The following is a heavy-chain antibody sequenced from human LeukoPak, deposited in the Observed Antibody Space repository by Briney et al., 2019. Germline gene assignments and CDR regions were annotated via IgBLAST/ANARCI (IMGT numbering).Heavy chain of an antibody. CDR2: ISYDGSNK. CDR3: AKGRVGANGYYYYGMDV. J-gene: IGHJ6*02. V-gene: IGHV3-30*04. D-gene: IGHD1-26*01. CDR1: GFTFSSYA. Sequence: GSLRLSCAASGFTFSSYAMHWVRQAPGKGLEWVAVISYDGSNKYYADSVKGRFTISRDNSKNTLYLQMNSLRTEDMAVYYCAKGRVGANGYYYYGMDVWGQGTTVTVSS.